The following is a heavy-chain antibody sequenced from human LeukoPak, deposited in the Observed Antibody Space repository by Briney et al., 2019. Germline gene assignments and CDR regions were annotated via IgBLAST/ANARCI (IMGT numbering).Heavy chain of an antibody. D-gene: IGHD5-12*01. V-gene: IGHV3-11*01. Sequence: GGSLRLSCAASGFTFSDYYMSWIRQAPGKGLEWVAYITSSGDDIYYADSVKGRFTISRDNAKNALFLRMSSLRVEDTATYYCASDIVATSGDFWGQETLASVSS. CDR2: ITSSGDDI. CDR3: ASDIVATSGDF. CDR1: GFTFSDYY. J-gene: IGHJ4*02.